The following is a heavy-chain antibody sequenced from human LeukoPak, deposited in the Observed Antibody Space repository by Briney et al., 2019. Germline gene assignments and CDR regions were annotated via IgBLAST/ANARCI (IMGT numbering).Heavy chain of an antibody. CDR1: GFTFSSYA. V-gene: IGHV3-23*01. Sequence: PGGSLRLSCAASGFTFSSYALNWVRQAPGTGLEWVSVMSGNGGSTYYADSVKGRFAISRDNSKNTLYLQMNSLRAEDAAVYYCARGRDPVGGYYYYGMDVWGQGTTVTVSS. D-gene: IGHD4-23*01. J-gene: IGHJ6*02. CDR2: MSGNGGST. CDR3: ARGRDPVGGYYYYGMDV.